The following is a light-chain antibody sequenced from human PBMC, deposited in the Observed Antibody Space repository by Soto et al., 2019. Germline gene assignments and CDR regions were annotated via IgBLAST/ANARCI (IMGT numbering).Light chain of an antibody. CDR3: HYYYRSVPFT. CDR2: GAS. J-gene: IGKJ5*01. CDR1: QSRNSAN. V-gene: IGKV3-20*01. Sequence: EFVLTQSPGTLSLSQGEGVTLSCRTSQSRNSANLAWYQQKPDQAPRLLIYGASVRSTGIPDRFSGGGSGIAFTLTISRLEPEDFVELYCHYYYRSVPFTFGHGKPLEIK.